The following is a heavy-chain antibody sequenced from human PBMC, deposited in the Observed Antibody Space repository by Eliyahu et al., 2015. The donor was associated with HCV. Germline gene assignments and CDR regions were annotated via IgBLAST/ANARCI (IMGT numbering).Heavy chain of an antibody. CDR1: GGSISSSNW. D-gene: IGHD6-13*01. CDR2: IYHSGGT. V-gene: IGHV4-4*02. J-gene: IGHJ4*02. CDR3: ARDMSGAAAGSYYYFDY. Sequence: QVQLQESGPGLVKPSGTLSLTCAVSGGSISSSNWWSWVRQPPGKGLEWIGEIYHSGGTNYNPSLKSRVTISVDKSKNQFSLKLSSVTAADTAVYYCARDMSGAAAGSYYYFDYWGQGTLVTVSS.